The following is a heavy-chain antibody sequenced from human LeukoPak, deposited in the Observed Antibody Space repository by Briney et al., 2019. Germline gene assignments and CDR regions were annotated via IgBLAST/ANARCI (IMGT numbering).Heavy chain of an antibody. CDR2: ISAYNGNT. Sequence: GASVKVSCKASGYTFTSYGISWVRQAPGQGLEWMGWISAYNGNTNYAQKLQGRVTMTTDTSTSTAYMELRSLRSDDTAVYYCARDSGYNWNRPAGYYYYGMDVWGQGTTVTVSS. CDR1: GYTFTSYG. CDR3: ARDSGYNWNRPAGYYYYGMDV. V-gene: IGHV1-18*01. D-gene: IGHD1-20*01. J-gene: IGHJ6*02.